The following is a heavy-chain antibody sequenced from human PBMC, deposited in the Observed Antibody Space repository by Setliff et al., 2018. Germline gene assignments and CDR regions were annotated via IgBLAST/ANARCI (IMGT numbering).Heavy chain of an antibody. CDR2: INQYGNET. CDR3: VTDPPFSGWSFDS. D-gene: IGHD6-19*01. V-gene: IGHV3-7*01. CDR1: DLNFDKYW. Sequence: GGSLRLSCAASDLNFDKYWMTWVRQAPGKGLEWVANINQYGNETYSVDSVKGRFTVSRDNAKDSLYLQMDSLRVEDTAVYYCVTDPPFSGWSFDSWGQGTLVTVSS. J-gene: IGHJ4*02.